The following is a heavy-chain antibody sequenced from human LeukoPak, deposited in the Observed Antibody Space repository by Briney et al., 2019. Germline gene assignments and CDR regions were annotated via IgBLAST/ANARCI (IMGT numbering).Heavy chain of an antibody. J-gene: IGHJ4*02. Sequence: PGGSLRLSCAASGFTFGSYWMSWVRQAPGKGLEWVANIKQDGSEKYYVDSVKGRFTISRDNAKNSLYLQMHSLRAEDTAVYYCASGGRPYYFDYWGQGTLVTVSS. CDR1: GFTFGSYW. CDR3: ASGGRPYYFDY. V-gene: IGHV3-7*01. D-gene: IGHD3-16*01. CDR2: IKQDGSEK.